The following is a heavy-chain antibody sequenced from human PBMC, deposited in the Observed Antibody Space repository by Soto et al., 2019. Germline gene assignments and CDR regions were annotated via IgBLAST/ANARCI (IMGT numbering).Heavy chain of an antibody. V-gene: IGHV1-69*13. Sequence: GAPVKVSCKASGGTFSSYAISWVRQAPGQGLEWMGGIIPIFGTANYAQKFQGRVTITADESTSTAYMELSSLRSEDTAVYYCARNPDYDFWSGYSQKSYYYYGMDVWGQGTTVTVS. CDR2: IIPIFGTA. CDR1: GGTFSSYA. CDR3: ARNPDYDFWSGYSQKSYYYYGMDV. D-gene: IGHD3-3*01. J-gene: IGHJ6*02.